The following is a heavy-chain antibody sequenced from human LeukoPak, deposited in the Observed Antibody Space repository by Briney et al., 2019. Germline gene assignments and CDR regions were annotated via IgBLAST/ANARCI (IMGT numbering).Heavy chain of an antibody. Sequence: PGGSLRLSCAASGFTFSNYNMNWVRQARGKGLEWISYISSSGRTTNYADSVKGRFTISRDNAKNSLYLQMNSLKDGDTAVYYCATSGTYRFDYWGQGTLVTVSS. CDR3: ATSGTYRFDY. V-gene: IGHV3-48*02. D-gene: IGHD1-26*01. CDR1: GFTFSNYN. J-gene: IGHJ4*02. CDR2: ISSSGRTT.